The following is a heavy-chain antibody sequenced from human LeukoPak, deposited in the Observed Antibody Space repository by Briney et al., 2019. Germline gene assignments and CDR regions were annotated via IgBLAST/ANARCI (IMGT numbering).Heavy chain of an antibody. D-gene: IGHD3-10*01. J-gene: IGHJ4*02. Sequence: PGGSLRLSCAASGFTFSSYAMHWVRQAPGKGLEWVSLISYDGRNEHYADSAKGRFTISRDNSKNTLYLQMGSLRAEDMAVYYCARGGAYGSGSYYNMDYWGQGTLVTVSS. CDR3: ARGGAYGSGSYYNMDY. CDR2: ISYDGRNE. CDR1: GFTFSSYA. V-gene: IGHV3-30*14.